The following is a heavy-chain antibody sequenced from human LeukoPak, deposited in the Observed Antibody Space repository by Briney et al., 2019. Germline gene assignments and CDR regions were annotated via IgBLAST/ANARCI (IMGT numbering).Heavy chain of an antibody. J-gene: IGHJ4*02. Sequence: ASVKVSCKASGGTFSSYAISWVRQAPGQGLEWMGGIIPIFGTANYAQKFQGRVTITADESTSTAYMELSGLRSEDTAVYYCARVFTNYEFDYWGQGTLVTVSS. CDR2: IIPIFGTA. CDR3: ARVFTNYEFDY. CDR1: GGTFSSYA. V-gene: IGHV1-69*13. D-gene: IGHD1-7*01.